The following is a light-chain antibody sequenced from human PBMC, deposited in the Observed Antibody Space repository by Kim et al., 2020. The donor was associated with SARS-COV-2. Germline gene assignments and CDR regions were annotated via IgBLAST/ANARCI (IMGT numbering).Light chain of an antibody. V-gene: IGLV6-57*03. Sequence: KTVTISCTRSRGSIVRNYVHWYQQRPGSAPTTVIYENNQRPSGVPERFSGSIDTASNSASLTISGLKTEDEADYYCQSYDSSSRVFGGGTKLTVL. J-gene: IGLJ3*02. CDR2: ENN. CDR3: QSYDSSSRV. CDR1: RGSIVRNY.